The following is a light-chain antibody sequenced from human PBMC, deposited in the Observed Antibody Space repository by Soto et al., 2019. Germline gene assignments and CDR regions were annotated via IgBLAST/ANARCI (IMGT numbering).Light chain of an antibody. CDR1: SSNIGSNT. CDR3: AAWDDSLSGHWV. V-gene: IGLV1-44*01. Sequence: QPVLTQPPSASGTPGQRVTISCSGSSSNIGSNTVNWYQQVPGTAPKLLIYGNNQRPSGVPDRFSGSKSGTSASLAISGLQSEDEADYYCAAWDDSLSGHWVFGGGTKVTVL. CDR2: GNN. J-gene: IGLJ3*02.